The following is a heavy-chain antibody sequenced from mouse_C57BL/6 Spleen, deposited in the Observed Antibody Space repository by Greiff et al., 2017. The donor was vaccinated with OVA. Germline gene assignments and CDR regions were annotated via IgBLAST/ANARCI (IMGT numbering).Heavy chain of an antibody. CDR2: IWSGGST. CDR3: SRNYSGSYPWSFDV. V-gene: IGHV2-2*01. D-gene: IGHD1-1*01. Sequence: QVQLQQSGPGLVQPSQSLSITCTVSGFSLTSYGVHWVRQSPGKGLEWLGVIWSGGSTDYNAAFISRLSISKDNSKSQVFFIMNMLHADDTAIYSRSRNYSGSYPWSFDVWGTVTTVTVSS. J-gene: IGHJ1*03. CDR1: GFSLTSYG.